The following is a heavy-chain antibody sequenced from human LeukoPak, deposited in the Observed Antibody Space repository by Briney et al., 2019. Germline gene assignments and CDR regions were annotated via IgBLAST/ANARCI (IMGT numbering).Heavy chain of an antibody. Sequence: SETLSLTCTVSGGSISSGSYYWSRIRQPAGKGLEWIGRIYTSGSTNYNPSLKSRVTISVDTSKNQFSLKLSSVTAADTAVYYCARGSWSFDYWGQGTLVTVSS. D-gene: IGHD6-13*01. V-gene: IGHV4-61*02. J-gene: IGHJ4*02. CDR2: IYTSGST. CDR1: GGSISSGSYY. CDR3: ARGSWSFDY.